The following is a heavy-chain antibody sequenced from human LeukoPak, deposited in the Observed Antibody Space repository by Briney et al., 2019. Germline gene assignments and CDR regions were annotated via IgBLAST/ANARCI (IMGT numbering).Heavy chain of an antibody. V-gene: IGHV1-2*02. CDR2: INPNFGGT. CDR1: GYAFTDYF. CDR3: ARGSQGFDY. Sequence: ASVKVSCKTSGYAFTDYFMHWVRQAPGQGPEWMGLINPNFGGTAYAHKFQDRGTMTRDTSISTVYMELTSLTSDDTAVYYCARGSQGFDYWGQGTLVTVSS. J-gene: IGHJ4*02.